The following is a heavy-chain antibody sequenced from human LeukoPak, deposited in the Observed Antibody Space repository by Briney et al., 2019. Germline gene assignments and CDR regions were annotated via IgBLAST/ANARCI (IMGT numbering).Heavy chain of an antibody. CDR2: IRSKANTYAT. V-gene: IGHV3-73*01. D-gene: IGHD3-22*01. CDR3: TRHNYYEDGFDY. Sequence: GGSLRLSCAASGFTFSSYAMSWVRQASGKGLEWVGRIRSKANTYATAYAAPVKGRFIISRDDSKNTAYLQMNSLKTEDTAVYYCTRHNYYEDGFDYWGQGTLVTVSS. J-gene: IGHJ4*02. CDR1: GFTFSSYA.